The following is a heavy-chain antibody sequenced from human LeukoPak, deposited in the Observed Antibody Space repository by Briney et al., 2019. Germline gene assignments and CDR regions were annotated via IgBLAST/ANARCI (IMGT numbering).Heavy chain of an antibody. CDR1: EFTFSSYS. Sequence: GGSLRLSCAASEFTFSSYSMNWVRQAPGKGLEWVSAISGSGGSTYYADSVKGRFTISRDNSKNTLYLQMNSLRAEDTAVYYCAKGHDFWSGYYHYYYYGMDVWGQGTTVTVSS. CDR2: ISGSGGST. CDR3: AKGHDFWSGYYHYYYYGMDV. D-gene: IGHD3-3*01. J-gene: IGHJ6*02. V-gene: IGHV3-23*01.